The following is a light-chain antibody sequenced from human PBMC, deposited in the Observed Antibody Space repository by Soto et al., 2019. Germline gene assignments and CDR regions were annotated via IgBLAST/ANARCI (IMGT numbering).Light chain of an antibody. J-gene: IGKJ5*01. CDR1: HSVSSSY. V-gene: IGKV3-20*01. CDR3: QQYGSSPIT. Sequence: EIVLTQSPCTLSLSPVERATLACSASHSVSSSYLAWYQQKPGQAPRLLIYGASSRATGIPDRFSGSGSGTDFTLTISRLEPEDFAVYYCQQYGSSPITFGQGTRLEIK. CDR2: GAS.